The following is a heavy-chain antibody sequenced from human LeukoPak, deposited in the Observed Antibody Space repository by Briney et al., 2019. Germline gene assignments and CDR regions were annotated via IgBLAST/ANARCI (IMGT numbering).Heavy chain of an antibody. V-gene: IGHV4-34*01. CDR3: ARSVIAAAGTRSYYYYGMDV. D-gene: IGHD6-13*01. J-gene: IGHJ6*02. CDR1: GGSFSGYY. Sequence: SETLSLTCAVYGGSFSGYYWSWIRQPPGKGLEWIGEINHSGSTNYNPSLKSRVTISVDTSKSQFSLKLSSVTAADTAVYYCARSVIAAAGTRSYYYYGMDVWGQGTTVTVSS. CDR2: INHSGST.